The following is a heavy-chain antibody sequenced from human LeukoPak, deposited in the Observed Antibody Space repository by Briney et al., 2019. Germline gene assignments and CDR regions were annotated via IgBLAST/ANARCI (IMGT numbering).Heavy chain of an antibody. CDR1: GFTFSSYS. D-gene: IGHD5-12*01. J-gene: IGHJ2*01. Sequence: GGSLRLSCAASGFTFSSYSMNWVRQAPGKGLEWLSYISSSSSIIYYADSVKGRFTISRDNAKNSLYLQMNSLRAEDTAVYYCARVYSGSWYFDLWGRGTLVTVSS. CDR2: ISSSSSII. CDR3: ARVYSGSWYFDL. V-gene: IGHV3-48*01.